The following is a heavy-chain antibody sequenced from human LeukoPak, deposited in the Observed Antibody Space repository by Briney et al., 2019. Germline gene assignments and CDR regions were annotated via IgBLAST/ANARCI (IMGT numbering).Heavy chain of an antibody. CDR1: GGSISSYY. CDR3: ARGSPFTHDFWSGFAFDI. CDR2: IYYSGST. Sequence: SETLSLTCTVSGGSISSYYWSWIRQPPGKGLEWIGYIYYSGSTNYNPSLKSRVTISVDTSKNQFSLKLSSVTAADTAVYYCARGSPFTHDFWSGFAFDIWGQGTMVTVSS. D-gene: IGHD3-3*01. V-gene: IGHV4-59*01. J-gene: IGHJ3*02.